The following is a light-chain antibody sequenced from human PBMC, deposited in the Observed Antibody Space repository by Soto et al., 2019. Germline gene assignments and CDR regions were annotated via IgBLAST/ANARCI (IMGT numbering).Light chain of an antibody. J-gene: IGKJ5*01. Sequence: EIVMTQSPATLSVSPVERATLSCRASQSVSSDLAWYQQKPGQAPRLLIHGASTRATGIPARFSGSGSGTEFTLTISSLQSEDFAVYYCQQYNNWPPITFGQGTRLEIK. CDR1: QSVSSD. CDR3: QQYNNWPPIT. CDR2: GAS. V-gene: IGKV3-15*01.